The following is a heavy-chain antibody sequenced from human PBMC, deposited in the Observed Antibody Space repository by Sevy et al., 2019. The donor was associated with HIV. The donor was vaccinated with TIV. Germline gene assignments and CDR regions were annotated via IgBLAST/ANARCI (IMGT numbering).Heavy chain of an antibody. D-gene: IGHD3-9*01. J-gene: IGHJ3*01. V-gene: IGHV4-39*01. CDR1: GASITSSIYY. CDR3: AKHSSHYFDGIGYREAFAV. Sequence: SETLSLTCSVSGASITSSIYYWAWIRQSPAKGLEWFGSIHHSGSTYYNLSLKDRVTISVHTSKNHFSLKMNSVTAAQTAVYYCAKHSSHYFDGIGYREAFAVWGQGTKVTASS. CDR2: IHHSGST.